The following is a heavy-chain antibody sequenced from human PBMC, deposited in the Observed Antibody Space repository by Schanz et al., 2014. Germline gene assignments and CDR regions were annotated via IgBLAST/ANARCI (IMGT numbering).Heavy chain of an antibody. Sequence: EVQLVESGGDLVQPGGSLSLSCAASGFTFSNYAMSWVRQAPGKGLDWVSIISGTGSTPYYADSVKGRYTISRDNSKNTLYLQMNSLRAEGTAIYYCAKGRTVWSGSDRKYYFDYWGQGTLVTVSS. D-gene: IGHD1-26*01. CDR2: ISGTGSTP. V-gene: IGHV3-23*04. CDR3: AKGRTVWSGSDRKYYFDY. J-gene: IGHJ4*02. CDR1: GFTFSNYA.